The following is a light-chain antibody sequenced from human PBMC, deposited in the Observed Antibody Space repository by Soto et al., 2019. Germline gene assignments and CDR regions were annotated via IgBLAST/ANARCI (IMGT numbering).Light chain of an antibody. Sequence: DIQMTQSPSSLSASVGDRLTLTCRASRTISTFLNWYQHKPGKAPKLLINITSNLQTGVPSRFSGSGSVTAFNPTITSLQRDDFAPDDCQQSYSPPFTFGTGTGV. CDR2: ITS. V-gene: IGKV1-39*01. CDR3: QQSYSPPFT. J-gene: IGKJ3*01. CDR1: RTISTF.